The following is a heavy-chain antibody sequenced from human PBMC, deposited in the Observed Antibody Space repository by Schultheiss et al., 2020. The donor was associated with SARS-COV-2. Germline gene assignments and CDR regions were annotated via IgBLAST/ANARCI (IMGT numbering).Heavy chain of an antibody. J-gene: IGHJ6*02. V-gene: IGHV4-59*12. CDR1: GGSISSYY. CDR2: IYYSGST. D-gene: IGHD2-2*01. CDR3: ARGLYCSSTSCYARPYYGMDV. Sequence: SQTLSLTCTVSGGSISSYYWNWIRQSPGKGLEWIGSIYYSGSTYYNPSLKSRVTISVDTSKNQFSLKLSSVTAADTAVYYCARGLYCSSTSCYARPYYGMDVWGQGTTVTVSS.